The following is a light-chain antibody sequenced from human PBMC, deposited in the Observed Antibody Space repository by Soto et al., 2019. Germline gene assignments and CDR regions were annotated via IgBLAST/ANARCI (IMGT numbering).Light chain of an antibody. CDR1: QSVSSTY. Sequence: EIVLTQSPGTLSLSPGERATLSCRASQSVSSTYLAWYQHKPGQAPRLPIYGASSRATGIPDRFSGSGSGTDFTLTISRLEPEDFAVYYCQQYGNSPITFGQGTRLEI. V-gene: IGKV3-20*01. CDR3: QQYGNSPIT. CDR2: GAS. J-gene: IGKJ5*01.